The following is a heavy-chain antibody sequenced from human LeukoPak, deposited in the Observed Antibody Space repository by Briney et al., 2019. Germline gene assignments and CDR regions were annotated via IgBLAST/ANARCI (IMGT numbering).Heavy chain of an antibody. CDR3: ATLRGGWDDY. J-gene: IGHJ4*02. Sequence: PSETLSLICTVSGGSISSYYWSWIRQPPGKGLEWIGYIYYSGSTNYNPSLKSRVTISVDTSKNQFSLKLSSVTAADTAVYYCATLRGGWDDYWGQGTLVTVSS. V-gene: IGHV4-59*01. CDR1: GGSISSYY. CDR2: IYYSGST. D-gene: IGHD6-19*01.